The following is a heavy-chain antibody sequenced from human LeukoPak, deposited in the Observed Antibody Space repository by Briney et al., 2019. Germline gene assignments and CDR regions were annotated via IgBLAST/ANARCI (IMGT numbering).Heavy chain of an antibody. Sequence: GGSLRLSCAASGFTFSSYSMNWVRQAPGKGLEWVSYISSSSSTIYYADSVKGRFTISRDNAKNSLYLQMNSLRAEDTAVYYCARDSSDNYLLWFGEFILDYWGQGTLVTVSS. D-gene: IGHD3-10*01. J-gene: IGHJ4*02. CDR1: GFTFSSYS. V-gene: IGHV3-48*04. CDR2: ISSSSSTI. CDR3: ARDSSDNYLLWFGEFILDY.